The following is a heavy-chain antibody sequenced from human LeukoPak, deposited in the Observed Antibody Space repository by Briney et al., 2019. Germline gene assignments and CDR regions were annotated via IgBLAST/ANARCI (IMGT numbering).Heavy chain of an antibody. V-gene: IGHV4-61*02. CDR2: IYTSGST. J-gene: IGHJ5*02. CDR3: ASLPLAYYYDSSGYS. D-gene: IGHD3-22*01. Sequence: SQTLPLTCTVSGNSISSGDNYWSWIRQPAGKGLEWIGRIYTSGSTNYNPSLKSRVTISGDTSKNQFSLRLSSVTAADTAVYYCASLPLAYYYDSSGYSWGQGTLVTVSS. CDR1: GNSISSGDNY.